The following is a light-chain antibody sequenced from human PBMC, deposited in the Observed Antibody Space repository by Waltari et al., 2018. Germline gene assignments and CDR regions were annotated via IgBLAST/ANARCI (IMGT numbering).Light chain of an antibody. CDR3: VLYFVSGVLV. CDR1: SGSVSTTHY. Sequence: QTVVNQESSFSVSPGGTVTLNCGLSSGSVSTTHYPSRYQQTPGQAPRTLIYSTNTRSSGVPDRFSGSILGNKAALTISGAQADDESDYYCVLYFVSGVLVFGGGTKVTVL. V-gene: IGLV8-61*01. CDR2: STN. J-gene: IGLJ3*02.